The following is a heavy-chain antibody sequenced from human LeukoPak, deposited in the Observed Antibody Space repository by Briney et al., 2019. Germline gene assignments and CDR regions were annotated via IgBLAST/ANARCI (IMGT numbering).Heavy chain of an antibody. Sequence: GESLKISCKGSGYSFTSYWISWVRQMPGKGLEWMGRIDPSDSYTNYSPSFQGHVTISADKSISTAYLQWSSLKASDTAMYYCAIGPVDTAMVSDYRGQGTLVTVSP. J-gene: IGHJ4*02. CDR1: GYSFTSYW. CDR3: AIGPVDTAMVSDY. CDR2: IDPSDSYT. D-gene: IGHD5-18*01. V-gene: IGHV5-10-1*01.